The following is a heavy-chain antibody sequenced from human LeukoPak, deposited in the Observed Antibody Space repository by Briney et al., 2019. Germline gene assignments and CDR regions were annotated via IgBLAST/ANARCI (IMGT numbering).Heavy chain of an antibody. CDR3: ARVHYYGSGIERTNYGMDV. CDR2: IIPIFSTT. D-gene: IGHD3-10*01. V-gene: IGHV1-69*13. J-gene: IGHJ6*02. CDR1: GGTFSSYS. Sequence: SVKVSCKASGGTFSSYSISWVRQAPGQGLEWTGRIIPIFSTTNYAQKFQGRVTVTADESATTAYMELSSLRSEDTAVYYCARVHYYGSGIERTNYGMDVWGQGTTVTVSS.